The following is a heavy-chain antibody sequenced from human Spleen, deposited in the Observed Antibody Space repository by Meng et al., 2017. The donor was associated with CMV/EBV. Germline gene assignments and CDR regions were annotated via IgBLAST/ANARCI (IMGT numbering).Heavy chain of an antibody. V-gene: IGHV4-59*01. CDR3: ARGQRDYYDSSGTPWDV. D-gene: IGHD3-22*01. Sequence: SETLSLTCTVSGGSISSYYWSWIRQPPGKGLEWIGYIYYSGSTNYNPSLKSRVTISADTSKSQFSLKLSSVTAADTAVYYCARGQRDYYDSSGTPWDVWGQGTTVTVSS. CDR2: IYYSGST. J-gene: IGHJ6*02. CDR1: GGSISSYY.